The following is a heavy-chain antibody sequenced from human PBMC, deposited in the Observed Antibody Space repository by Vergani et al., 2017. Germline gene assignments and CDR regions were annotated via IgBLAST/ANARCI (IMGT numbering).Heavy chain of an antibody. CDR3: ARGKGYYYDSSGYSHFDY. D-gene: IGHD3-22*01. CDR1: GGPISSYY. J-gene: IGHJ4*02. Sequence: QVQLQESGPGLVKPSETLSLTCTVSGGPISSYYWSWIRQPPGKGLEWIGYIYYSGSTNYNPSLKRRVTISVDTSKNQFSLKLSSVTAADTAVYYCARGKGYYYDSSGYSHFDYWGQGTLVTVSS. CDR2: IYYSGST. V-gene: IGHV4-59*01.